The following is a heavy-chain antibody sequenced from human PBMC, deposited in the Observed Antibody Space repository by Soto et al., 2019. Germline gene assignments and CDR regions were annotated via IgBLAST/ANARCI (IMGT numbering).Heavy chain of an antibody. V-gene: IGHV3-30-3*01. Sequence: PGGSLRLSCAASGFTFSSYAMHWVRQAPGKGLEWVAVISYDGSNKYYAASVKGRFTISRDNSKNTLYLQMNSLRAEDTAVYYCARGVLEVATIFFDYWGQGTLVTVSS. CDR3: ARGVLEVATIFFDY. J-gene: IGHJ4*02. CDR1: GFTFSSYA. D-gene: IGHD5-12*01. CDR2: ISYDGSNK.